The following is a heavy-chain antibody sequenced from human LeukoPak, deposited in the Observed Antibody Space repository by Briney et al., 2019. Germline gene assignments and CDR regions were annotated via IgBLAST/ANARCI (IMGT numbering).Heavy chain of an antibody. CDR2: MDGGGSAT. CDR3: ANEEWYRFDY. J-gene: IGHJ4*02. CDR1: GFAFNSYW. V-gene: IGHV3-7*03. Sequence: GGSLRLSCAASGFAFNSYWMSWVRQTPEKGLEWVATMDGGGSATYYVDSVKGRFTITRDNAKNSLFLQMNSLRAEDTALYYCANEEWYRFDYWGQGTLVTVPS. D-gene: IGHD2-8*01.